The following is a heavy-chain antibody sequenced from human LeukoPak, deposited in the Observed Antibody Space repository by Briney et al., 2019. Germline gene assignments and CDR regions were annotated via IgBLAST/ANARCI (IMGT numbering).Heavy chain of an antibody. CDR2: IYPADSTT. Sequence: NRGESLKISCKGSGYSFTTYWIGWVRQIPRKDLEWMGVIYPADSTTVYRPSFQGQVAISADKSVSTAYLQWTSLKASDTAMYYCARRPSGTRTFDYWGQGSLVTVSS. V-gene: IGHV5-51*01. D-gene: IGHD1-1*01. CDR3: ARRPSGTRTFDY. CDR1: GYSFTTYW. J-gene: IGHJ4*02.